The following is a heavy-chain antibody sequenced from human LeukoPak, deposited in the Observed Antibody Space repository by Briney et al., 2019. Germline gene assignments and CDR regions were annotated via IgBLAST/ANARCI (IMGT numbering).Heavy chain of an antibody. J-gene: IGHJ4*02. D-gene: IGHD3-22*01. CDR2: IYYSGST. CDR3: AREGGSSGYYYDY. V-gene: IGHV4-59*01. Sequence: NPSETLSLTCTVSGGSISSYYWSWIRQPPGKGLEWIGYIYYSGSTNYNPSLKSRVTISVDTSKNQFSLKLSSVTAADTAVYYCAREGGSSGYYYDYWGQGTLVTVSS. CDR1: GGSISSYY.